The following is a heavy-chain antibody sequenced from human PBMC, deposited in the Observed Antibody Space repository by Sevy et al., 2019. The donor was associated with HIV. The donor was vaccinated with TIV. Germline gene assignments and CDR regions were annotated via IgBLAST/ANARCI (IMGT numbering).Heavy chain of an antibody. D-gene: IGHD6-19*01. CDR3: VSLFLSYRSGWSYFDY. J-gene: IGHJ4*02. CDR1: GFTVNDKY. Sequence: GGSLRLSCAISGFTVNDKYIIWVRQAPGKGLEWVSVIFSSGSTYYADSAKGRFTISSDNSKNTVDLQMNSVRAEDTAVYYCVSLFLSYRSGWSYFDYCGQGTLVTVSS. CDR2: IFSSGST. V-gene: IGHV3-66*02.